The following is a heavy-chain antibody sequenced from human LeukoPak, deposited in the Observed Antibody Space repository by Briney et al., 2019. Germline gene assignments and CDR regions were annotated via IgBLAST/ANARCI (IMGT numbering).Heavy chain of an antibody. V-gene: IGHV4-39*01. Sequence: PSETLSLTCTVSGGSISSRSYYWGWIRQPPGKGLEWIGSLDYSGSTYYNSSLRSRVTISVDTSKNQFSLKLTSVTAADTAVFYCARQATHDYGDPSYWNFDLWGRGTLVTVSS. CDR2: LDYSGST. J-gene: IGHJ2*01. CDR1: GGSISSRSYY. CDR3: ARQATHDYGDPSYWNFDL. D-gene: IGHD4-17*01.